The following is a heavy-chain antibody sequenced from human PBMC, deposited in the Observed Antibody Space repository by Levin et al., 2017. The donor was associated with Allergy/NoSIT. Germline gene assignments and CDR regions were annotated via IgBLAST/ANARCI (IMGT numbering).Heavy chain of an antibody. Sequence: GESLKISCKASGYTFTGYYMHWVRQAPGQGLEWMGWINPNSGGTNYAQKFQGRVTMTRDTSISTAYMELSRLRSDDTAVYYCAAGHGITGTPPFIDPWGQGTLVTVSS. V-gene: IGHV1-2*02. CDR3: AAGHGITGTPPFIDP. CDR2: INPNSGGT. CDR1: GYTFTGYY. J-gene: IGHJ5*02. D-gene: IGHD1-20*01.